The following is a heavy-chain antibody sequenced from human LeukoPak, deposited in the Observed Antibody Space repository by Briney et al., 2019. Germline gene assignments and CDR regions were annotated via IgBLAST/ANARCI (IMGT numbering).Heavy chain of an antibody. J-gene: IGHJ4*02. D-gene: IGHD3-22*01. CDR2: IYYSGST. CDR1: GGSISSGGYY. CDR3: ARETYSSGTFDY. V-gene: IGHV4-31*03. Sequence: PPQTLSLTCTVSGGSISSGGYYWSWIRQHPGKGLEWIGYIYYSGSTNYNPSLKSRVTISVDTSKNQFSLKLSSVTAADTAVYYCARETYSSGTFDYWGQGTLVTVSS.